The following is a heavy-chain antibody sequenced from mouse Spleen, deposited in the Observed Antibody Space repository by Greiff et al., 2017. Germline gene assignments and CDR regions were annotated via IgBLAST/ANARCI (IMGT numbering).Heavy chain of an antibody. CDR3: LYYYGSSYDYFDY. CDR1: GYTFTSYT. V-gene: IGHV1-4*01. CDR2: INPSSGYT. D-gene: IGHD1-1*01. Sequence: QVQLKQSGAELARPGASVKMSCKASGYTFTSYTMHWVKQRPGQGLEWIGYINPSSGYTKYNQKFKDKATLTADKSSSTAYMQLSSLTSEDSAVYYCLYYYGSSYDYFDYWGQGTTLTVSS. J-gene: IGHJ2*01.